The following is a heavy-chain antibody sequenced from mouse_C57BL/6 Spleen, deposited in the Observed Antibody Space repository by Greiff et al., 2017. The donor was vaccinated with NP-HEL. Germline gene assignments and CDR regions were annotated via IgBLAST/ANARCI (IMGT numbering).Heavy chain of an antibody. Sequence: VQLQESGAELARPGASVKLSCKASGYTFTSYGISWVKQRTGQGLEWIGEIYPRSGNTYYNEKFKGKATLTADKSSSTAYMELRSLTAEDSAVYCCARGGGLGPYWYFDVWGTGTTVTVSS. CDR1: GYTFTSYG. CDR2: IYPRSGNT. D-gene: IGHD4-1*01. CDR3: ARGGGLGPYWYFDV. J-gene: IGHJ1*03. V-gene: IGHV1-81*01.